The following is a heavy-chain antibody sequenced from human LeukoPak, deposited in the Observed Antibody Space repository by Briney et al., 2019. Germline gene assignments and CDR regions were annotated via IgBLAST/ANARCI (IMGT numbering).Heavy chain of an antibody. J-gene: IGHJ4*02. CDR1: GFTFSSYA. Sequence: PGGSLRLSCAASGFTFSSYAMSWVRQAPGKGLEWVSAISGSGGSTYYADSVKGRFTISRDNSKNTLYLQMNSLRAEDTAVYYCAKETGAYSSGWYYFDYWGQGTLVTVSS. V-gene: IGHV3-23*01. D-gene: IGHD6-19*01. CDR3: AKETGAYSSGWYYFDY. CDR2: ISGSGGST.